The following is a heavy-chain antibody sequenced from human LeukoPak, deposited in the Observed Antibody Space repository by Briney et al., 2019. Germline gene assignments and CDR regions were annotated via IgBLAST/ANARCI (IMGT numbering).Heavy chain of an antibody. Sequence: GGSLRLSCAASGITFSSYAMSWVRQAPGKGLEWVSTISASGGSTYYADSVKGRFTISRDDSKNTLYLQMNSLRAEDTAVYYCARTGGSSYFDYWGQGTLVTVSS. D-gene: IGHD2-15*01. CDR2: ISASGGST. J-gene: IGHJ4*02. V-gene: IGHV3-23*01. CDR3: ARTGGSSYFDY. CDR1: GITFSSYA.